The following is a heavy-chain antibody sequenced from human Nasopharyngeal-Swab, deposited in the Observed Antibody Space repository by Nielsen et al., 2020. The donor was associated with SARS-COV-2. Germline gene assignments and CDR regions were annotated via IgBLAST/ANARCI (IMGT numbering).Heavy chain of an antibody. CDR1: GGSISSYY. CDR2: INHSGST. D-gene: IGHD5-24*01. V-gene: IGHV4-34*01. J-gene: IGHJ4*02. CDR3: ARGFRRYDY. Sequence: SETLSLTCTVSGGSISSYYWSWIRQPPGKGLEWIGEINHSGSTNYNPSLKSRVTISVDTSKNQFSLKLSSVTAADTAVYYCARGFRRYDYWGQGTLVTVSS.